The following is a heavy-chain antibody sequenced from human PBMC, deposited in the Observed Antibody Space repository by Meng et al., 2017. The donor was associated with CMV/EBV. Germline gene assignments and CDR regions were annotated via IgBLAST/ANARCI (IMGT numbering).Heavy chain of an antibody. J-gene: IGHJ2*01. Sequence: VRLVQSGAGVKKPGSSVKVSCKASGGTFSSYAISWVRQAPGQGLEWMGGIIPIFGTANYAQKFQGRVTITADESTSTAYMELSSLRSEDTAVYYCAREVDDYGDGWYFDLWGRGTLVTVSS. D-gene: IGHD4-17*01. CDR3: AREVDDYGDGWYFDL. CDR2: IIPIFGTA. V-gene: IGHV1-69*12. CDR1: GGTFSSYA.